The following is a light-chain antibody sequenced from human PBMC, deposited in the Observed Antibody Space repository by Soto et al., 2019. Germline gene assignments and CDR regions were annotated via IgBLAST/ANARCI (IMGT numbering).Light chain of an antibody. CDR1: QSISSSY. CDR2: GAS. J-gene: IGKJ4*01. V-gene: IGKV3-20*01. CDR3: QQYGRSLT. Sequence: ESVLTQSPGTLSLSPGESLTLSCRASQSISSSYLAWYQQKPGQAPRLLIYGASSRATGIPDRFSGSGSGTDFTLTISRLEPEDFAVYFCQQYGRSLTFGGGTKVEI.